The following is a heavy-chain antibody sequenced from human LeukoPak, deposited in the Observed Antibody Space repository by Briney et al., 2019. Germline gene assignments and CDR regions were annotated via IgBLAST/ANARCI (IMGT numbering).Heavy chain of an antibody. V-gene: IGHV3-30-3*01. CDR2: ISYDGSNK. Sequence: PGGSLRLSCAASGFTFSSYAMHWVRQAPGKGLEWVAVISYDGSNKYYADSVKGRFTISRDNSKNTLYLQMNSLRAEDTAVYYCAREVVGQPLVRYYLDYWGQGTLVTVSS. J-gene: IGHJ4*02. D-gene: IGHD2-15*01. CDR3: AREVVGQPLVRYYLDY. CDR1: GFTFSSYA.